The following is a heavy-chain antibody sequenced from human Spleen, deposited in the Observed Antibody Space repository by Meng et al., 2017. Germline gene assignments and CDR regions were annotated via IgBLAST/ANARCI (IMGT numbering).Heavy chain of an antibody. CDR2: INPKSGDT. D-gene: IGHD6-25*01. J-gene: IGHJ4*02. CDR3: ARDEDISAAGKLFGDY. Sequence: VQRVQSVAEVKKPGASVKASCKPSGYNFPDYYIHWVRRAPGQGLEWMGRINPKSGDTHYAQKFQARVTMTGDTSISTAYMELSGLRSDDTAMYYCARDEDISAAGKLFGDYWGQGTLVTVSS. CDR1: GYNFPDYY. V-gene: IGHV1-2*06.